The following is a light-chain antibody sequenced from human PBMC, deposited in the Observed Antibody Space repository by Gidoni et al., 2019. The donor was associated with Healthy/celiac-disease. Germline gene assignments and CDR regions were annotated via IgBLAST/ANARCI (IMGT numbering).Light chain of an antibody. J-gene: IGKJ5*01. Sequence: DIQMTQSPSTLSASVGDRVTITCRASQSISSWLAWYQQKPGKAPKLLIYKASSLESGVPSRFSGSRSGTEFTLTISSLQPDDFATYYCQQYNSYSPAITFGQGTRLEIK. V-gene: IGKV1-5*03. CDR2: KAS. CDR3: QQYNSYSPAIT. CDR1: QSISSW.